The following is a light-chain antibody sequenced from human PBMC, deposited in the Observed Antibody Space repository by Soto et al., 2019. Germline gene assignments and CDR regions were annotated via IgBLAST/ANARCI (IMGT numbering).Light chain of an antibody. Sequence: EIVMTQSPATLSVSPGERVTLSCRASQSVSSFLAWYQQKPGQAPRLLIYGASTRATGIPARLSGSGSGTDFTLTISSLQSEDFAVYYCQQYNNWPLTFGGGTKV. CDR2: GAS. CDR1: QSVSSF. J-gene: IGKJ4*01. V-gene: IGKV3-15*01. CDR3: QQYNNWPLT.